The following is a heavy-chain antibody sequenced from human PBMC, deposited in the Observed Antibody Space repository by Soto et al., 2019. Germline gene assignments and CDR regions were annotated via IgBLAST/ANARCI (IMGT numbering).Heavy chain of an antibody. CDR2: IYYSGNT. CDR1: GDSISSGDYY. D-gene: IGHD3-10*01. V-gene: IGHV4-30-4*01. Sequence: SETLSLTCTVSGDSISSGDYYWSWIRQPPGKGLEWIGCIYYSGNTYYNPSLKRRFSISVDTSKNQFSLQLSSVTAADTAVYYCARGYYGSGSYCVDYWGQGTLVTVSS. J-gene: IGHJ4*02. CDR3: ARGYYGSGSYCVDY.